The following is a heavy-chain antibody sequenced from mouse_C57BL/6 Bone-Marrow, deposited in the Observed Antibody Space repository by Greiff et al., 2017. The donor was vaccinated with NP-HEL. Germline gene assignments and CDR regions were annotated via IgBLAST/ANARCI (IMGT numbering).Heavy chain of an antibody. J-gene: IGHJ2*01. CDR1: GYTFTGYW. D-gene: IGHD3-2*02. CDR3: ARCSSGCDY. V-gene: IGHV1-9*01. Sequence: VKVVESGAELMKPGASVKLSCKATGYTFTGYWIEWVKQRPGHGLEWIGVILPGSGSTNYNEKFKGKATFTADTSSNTAYMQHSSLTTEDSAIYYCARCSSGCDYWGQGTTLTVSS. CDR2: ILPGSGST.